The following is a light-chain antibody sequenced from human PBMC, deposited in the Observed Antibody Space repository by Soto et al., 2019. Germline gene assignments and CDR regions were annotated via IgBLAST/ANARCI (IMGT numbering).Light chain of an antibody. CDR2: GAS. V-gene: IGKV3-20*01. Sequence: SVLTQSPGTLSLSPGERATLSCRASQSVSSSFLAWYQQKPGQAPRLLIYGASRRATDIPDRFSGSGSGTDFTLTISRLEPEDFAVYYCQQYVNSRWTFGQGTKVDIK. CDR1: QSVSSSF. J-gene: IGKJ1*01. CDR3: QQYVNSRWT.